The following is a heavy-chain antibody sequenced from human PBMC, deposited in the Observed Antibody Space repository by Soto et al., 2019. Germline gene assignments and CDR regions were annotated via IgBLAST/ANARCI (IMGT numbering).Heavy chain of an antibody. CDR2: ILSDGNNK. D-gene: IGHD2-21*02. CDR1: GFTFSSYA. J-gene: IGHJ3*02. CDR3: ARALNGDDYAFDI. V-gene: IGHV3-30*04. Sequence: QVQLVESGGGVVQPGRSLRLSCAASGFTFSSYAIHCVRQAPGTGLEWVAVILSDGNNKFYADSVEGRFTISRDNSKNTLYLQMNSLRAEDTALYYCARALNGDDYAFDIWGQGTMVIVSS.